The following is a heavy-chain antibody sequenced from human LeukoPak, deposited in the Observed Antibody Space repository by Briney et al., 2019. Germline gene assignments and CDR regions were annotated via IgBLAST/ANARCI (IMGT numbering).Heavy chain of an antibody. Sequence: GASVKVSRKASGYTFTGYYMHWVRQAPGQGLEWMGWINPNSGGTNYAQKFQGRVTMTRDTSISTAYMELSRLRSDDTAVYYCARGGIGAVAATEYYFDYWGQGTLVTVSS. V-gene: IGHV1-2*02. CDR1: GYTFTGYY. D-gene: IGHD6-19*01. J-gene: IGHJ4*02. CDR3: ARGGIGAVAATEYYFDY. CDR2: INPNSGGT.